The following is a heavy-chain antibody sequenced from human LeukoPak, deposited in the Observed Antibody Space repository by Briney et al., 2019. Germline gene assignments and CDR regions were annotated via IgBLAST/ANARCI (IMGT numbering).Heavy chain of an antibody. Sequence: ASVKVSCKASGYTFTGYYMHWVRQAPGQGLEWMGWINPYSGGTNYAQKLQGRVTMTTDTSTSTAYMELRSLRSDDTAVYYCARAVKYCSSTSCRHFDYWGQGTLVTVSS. D-gene: IGHD2-2*01. CDR1: GYTFTGYY. CDR2: INPYSGGT. CDR3: ARAVKYCSSTSCRHFDY. J-gene: IGHJ4*02. V-gene: IGHV1-2*02.